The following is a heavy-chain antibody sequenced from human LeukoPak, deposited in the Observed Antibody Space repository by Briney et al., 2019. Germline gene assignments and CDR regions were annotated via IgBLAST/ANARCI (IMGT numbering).Heavy chain of an antibody. V-gene: IGHV4-38-2*02. Sequence: SETLSLTCTVSGYSISSGYYWDWIRQPPGKGLEWIGTLSHSGSSYYNPSLKSRVTISVETSKNQFSLNLSSVTAADTAVYYCARGRLARSPYFDYWGQGTLVTVSS. CDR1: GYSISSGYY. J-gene: IGHJ4*02. CDR3: ARGRLARSPYFDY. D-gene: IGHD6-19*01. CDR2: LSHSGSS.